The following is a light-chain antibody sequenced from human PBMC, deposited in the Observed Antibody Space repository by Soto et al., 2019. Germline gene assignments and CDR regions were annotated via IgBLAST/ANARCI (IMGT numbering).Light chain of an antibody. V-gene: IGKV3-20*01. J-gene: IGKJ2*01. CDR1: QNVDNNF. CDR3: HQSGSLPYT. CDR2: GAS. Sequence: ENVLTQSPGTLSLSPGERATLSCRASQNVDNNFLAWYQHKPGQPPRLLIFGASIRAAGIPDRFSGSGSGTDFTLSISRLEPEDFVVYQFHQSGSLPYTFGQGTKLDI.